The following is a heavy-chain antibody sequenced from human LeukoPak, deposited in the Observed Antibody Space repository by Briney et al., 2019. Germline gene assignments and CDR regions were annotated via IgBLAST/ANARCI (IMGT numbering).Heavy chain of an antibody. D-gene: IGHD6-19*01. V-gene: IGHV1-8*01. Sequence: ASVKVSCKASGYTFTTYDINWVRQASGQGLEWMGWMNPNSGNTRYAQRFQGRVTMNRNSSTTTAYMEQNSLRSEDTAVYYCASEQWLKREGVYYYSGVAVWGQGTTVTVSS. J-gene: IGHJ6*02. CDR2: MNPNSGNT. CDR3: ASEQWLKREGVYYYSGVAV. CDR1: GYTFTTYD.